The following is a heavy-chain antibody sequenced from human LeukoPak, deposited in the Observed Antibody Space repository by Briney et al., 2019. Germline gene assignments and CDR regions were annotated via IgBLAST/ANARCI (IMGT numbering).Heavy chain of an antibody. Sequence: SQTLSLTCAISGDSVSSYRAAWNWIRQSPSRGLEWPGRTYYRSKWYNDYAVSVKSRITINPDTSKNQFFLQLNSVTPDDTAVYYCARDYYYGMDVWGQGTTVTVSS. CDR2: TYYRSKWYN. J-gene: IGHJ6*02. CDR1: GDSVSSYRAA. V-gene: IGHV6-1*01. CDR3: ARDYYYGMDV.